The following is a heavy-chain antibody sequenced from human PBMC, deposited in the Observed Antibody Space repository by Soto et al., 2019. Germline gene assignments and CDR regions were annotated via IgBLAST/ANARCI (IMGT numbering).Heavy chain of an antibody. CDR2: IVNDGSDR. CDR1: GFTFSRYG. CDR3: ARADDYGDNGLDY. D-gene: IGHD4-17*01. J-gene: IGHJ4*02. V-gene: IGHV3-33*01. Sequence: SGGSLRLSCVGSGFTFSRYGMHWLRQAPGEGLEWMAVIVNDGSDRDYAASVAGRFTISRDNSKNTLYLQMDNLGVDDTAMYYFARADDYGDNGLDYWGQGTLVTVSS.